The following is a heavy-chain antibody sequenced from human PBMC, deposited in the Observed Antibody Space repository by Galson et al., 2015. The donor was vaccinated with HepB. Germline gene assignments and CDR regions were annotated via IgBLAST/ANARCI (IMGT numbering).Heavy chain of an antibody. D-gene: IGHD6-19*01. CDR3: VKDRSVGKTLAGVFDI. CDR2: ISSDGNNK. Sequence: SLRLSCAASGFTFNRNAMHWVRQAPGKGLEWVAVISSDGNNKYYGDSVKGRFTISRDNSKNTLYLQISSLRVGDTAIYYCVKDRSVGKTLAGVFDIWGQGTMVTVSS. J-gene: IGHJ3*02. CDR1: GFTFNRNA. V-gene: IGHV3-30*15.